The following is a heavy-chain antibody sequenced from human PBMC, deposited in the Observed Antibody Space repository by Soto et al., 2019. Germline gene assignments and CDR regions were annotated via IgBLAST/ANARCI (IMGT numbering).Heavy chain of an antibody. V-gene: IGHV4-39*01. D-gene: IGHD2-21*02. Sequence: PSATLSLTCIVSGEYISSSSYYWGWIRQPPGKGLEWIGSIYYSGRTYYNPSLKIRVTISIDTSKNQFSLKLSSVTASDTAVYYCARQRTTGVTQAYFDHWGQGDLVTVS. CDR3: ARQRTTGVTQAYFDH. CDR1: GEYISSSSYY. J-gene: IGHJ4*02. CDR2: IYYSGRT.